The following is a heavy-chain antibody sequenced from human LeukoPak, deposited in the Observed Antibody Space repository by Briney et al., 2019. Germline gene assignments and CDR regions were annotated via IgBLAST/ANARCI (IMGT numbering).Heavy chain of an antibody. D-gene: IGHD2-2*01. V-gene: IGHV1-2*02. J-gene: IGHJ4*02. CDR1: GYTFTSYG. CDR2: INPNSGGT. Sequence: GASVKVSCKASGYTFTSYGISWVRQAPGQGLEWMGWINPNSGGTNYAQKFQGRVTMTRDTSISTAYMELSRLRSDDTAVYYCATPSPLTLSYDYWGQGTLVTVSS. CDR3: ATPSPLTLSYDY.